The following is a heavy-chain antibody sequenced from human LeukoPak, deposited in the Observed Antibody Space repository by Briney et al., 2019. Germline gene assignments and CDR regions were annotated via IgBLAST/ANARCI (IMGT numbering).Heavy chain of an antibody. CDR2: FDPEGGET. V-gene: IGHV1-24*01. Sequence: ASVKVSCKVSGYTLTELSMHWVRQAPGKGLEWMGGFDPEGGETIYAQKFQGRVTMTEDTSTDTAYMELSSLRSEDTAVYYCATQGMYSSSSRADYWGQGTLVTVSS. D-gene: IGHD6-6*01. CDR3: ATQGMYSSSSRADY. CDR1: GYTLTELS. J-gene: IGHJ4*02.